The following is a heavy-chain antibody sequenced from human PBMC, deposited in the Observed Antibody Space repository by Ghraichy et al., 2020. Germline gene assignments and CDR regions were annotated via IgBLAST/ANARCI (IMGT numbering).Heavy chain of an antibody. Sequence: SVKVSCKASGGTFNIYAINWVQQAPGQGLQWMGGIIPIVGTANHAQKFQGRVTITADEVTRTADMELSSLTSEDTAIYYCARQSYGLDVWGQGTTVIVSS. CDR1: GGTFNIYA. CDR3: ARQSYGLDV. CDR2: IIPIVGTA. V-gene: IGHV1-69*13. D-gene: IGHD3-16*01. J-gene: IGHJ6*02.